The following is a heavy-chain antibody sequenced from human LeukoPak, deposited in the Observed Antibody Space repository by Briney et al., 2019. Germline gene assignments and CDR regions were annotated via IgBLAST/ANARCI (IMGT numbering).Heavy chain of an antibody. J-gene: IGHJ1*01. D-gene: IGHD1-26*01. CDR2: ISSDGRYK. CDR3: ARARSIVGVSPFQR. CDR1: GFTFSSYW. Sequence: PGGSLRLSCAASGFTFSSYWMSWVRQAPGKGLEWVAFISSDGRYKSHADSVKGRCTISRDNSKNTLYLQMNSLRPEDTAVYYCARARSIVGVSPFQRWGQGTLVTVSS. V-gene: IGHV3-30*03.